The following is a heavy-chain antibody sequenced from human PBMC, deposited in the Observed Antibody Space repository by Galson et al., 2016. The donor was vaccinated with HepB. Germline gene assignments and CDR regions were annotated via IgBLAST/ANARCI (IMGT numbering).Heavy chain of an antibody. CDR3: AQFCSTTSCYEAGYYTGMDV. D-gene: IGHD2-2*01. V-gene: IGHV1-69*13. CDR2: IIPIFGTT. CDR1: GGTFSSYT. J-gene: IGHJ6*02. Sequence: SAKVSCKASGGTFSSYTISWVRQAPGQGLEWMGGIIPIFGTTNYAQKFQGRVTVTADESTSTAYMDLTSLTSEDTAVYYCAQFCSTTSCYEAGYYTGMDVWGQGTTVTVSS.